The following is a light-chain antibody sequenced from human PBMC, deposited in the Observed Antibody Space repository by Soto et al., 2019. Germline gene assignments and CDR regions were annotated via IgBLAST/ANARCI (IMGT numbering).Light chain of an antibody. CDR2: EGS. Sequence: SALTQPASVSGSPGQSITISCTGTSSDVGSYNLVSWYQQHPGKAPKLMIYEGSKRPSGVSNRFSGSKSGNTASLTISGPQAEDEADYYCCSYAGSSTWVFGGGTKLTVL. V-gene: IGLV2-23*01. J-gene: IGLJ3*02. CDR1: SSDVGSYNL. CDR3: CSYAGSSTWV.